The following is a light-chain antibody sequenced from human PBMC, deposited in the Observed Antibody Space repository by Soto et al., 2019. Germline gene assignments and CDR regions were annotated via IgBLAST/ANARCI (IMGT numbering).Light chain of an antibody. J-gene: IGKJ2*01. CDR1: QSVSSSY. CDR3: QQYGSSTGYT. CDR2: GAS. V-gene: IGKV3-20*01. Sequence: EIVLTQSPGTLSLSPWEIATLSCRASQSVSSSYLAWYQQKPGQAPRLLIYGASSRATGIPDRFSGSGSGTDFTLTISRLEPEDFAVYYCQQYGSSTGYTFGQGTKLEIK.